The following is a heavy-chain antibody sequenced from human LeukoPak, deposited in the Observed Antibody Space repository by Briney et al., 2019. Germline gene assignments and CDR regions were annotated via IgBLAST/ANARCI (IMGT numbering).Heavy chain of an antibody. CDR2: ISGSGGTT. CDR1: GFTFSNYA. Sequence: GGSLRLSCAASGFTFSNYAMTWVRQAPGKGLEWVSTISGSGGTTNYADSVKGRFTISRDSSKSTLYLQMNSLRAEDTAVYFCAKGGPQFFDYWGQGSLVTVSS. CDR3: AKGGPQFFDY. V-gene: IGHV3-23*01. D-gene: IGHD5-24*01. J-gene: IGHJ4*02.